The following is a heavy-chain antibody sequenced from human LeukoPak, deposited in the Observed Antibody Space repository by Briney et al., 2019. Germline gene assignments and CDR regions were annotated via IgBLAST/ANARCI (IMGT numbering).Heavy chain of an antibody. J-gene: IGHJ3*01. CDR3: AKVQSDIVGAVFFAFDV. CDR2: ILGGGSEM. Sequence: PGGSLRLSCGASGFSFNSYSMNWVRQAPGKGLEWVASILGGGSEMFYADSLKGRFTISRDNSKSSLYLQMNSLRVEDTAVYYCAKVQSDIVGAVFFAFDVWGQGTMVSVSS. D-gene: IGHD1-26*01. V-gene: IGHV3-21*06. CDR1: GFSFNSYS.